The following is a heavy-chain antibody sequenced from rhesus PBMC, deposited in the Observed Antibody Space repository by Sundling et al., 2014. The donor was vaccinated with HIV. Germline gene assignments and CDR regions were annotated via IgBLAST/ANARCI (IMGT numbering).Heavy chain of an antibody. J-gene: IGHJ6*01. V-gene: IGHV4-99*01. CDR3: ARHRMMFGLVPDYGLDS. CDR1: GYSISSGNY. D-gene: IGHD3-3*01. Sequence: QVQLQESGPGLVKPSETLSLTCAVSGYSISSGNYWGWIRQPPGKGLEYIGYISGSSGSTYYNPSLKSRVTISKDTSKNQFSLKLKSVTAADTAVYHCARHRMMFGLVPDYGLDSWGQGVVVTVSS. CDR2: ISGSSGST.